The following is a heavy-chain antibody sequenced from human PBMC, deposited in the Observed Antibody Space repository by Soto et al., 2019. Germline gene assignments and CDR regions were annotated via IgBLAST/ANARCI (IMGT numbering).Heavy chain of an antibody. CDR1: GGAFGRYS. J-gene: IGHJ4*02. Sequence: QVQLEQSGPEVKRPGTSVKVSCKASGGAFGRYSVSWVRQAPGQGLEWIGGVIPVFNTSNYSLKFQGRVAIFADRSTSTVFMELRSLRSEDTALYYCARGDEMTAVTIFEYWGQGTLVTVSS. D-gene: IGHD4-17*01. V-gene: IGHV1-69*01. CDR2: VIPVFNTS. CDR3: ARGDEMTAVTIFEY.